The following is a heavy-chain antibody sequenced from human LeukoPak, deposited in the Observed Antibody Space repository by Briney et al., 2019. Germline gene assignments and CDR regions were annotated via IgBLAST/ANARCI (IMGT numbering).Heavy chain of an antibody. D-gene: IGHD3-22*01. Sequence: GGSLRLSCAASGFTVSSNYMSWVRQAPGKGLEWVSVIYSGGSTYYADSVKGRFTISRDNSKNTLYLQMNSLRTEDTAVYYCAREWYDSSGYPLDYWGQGTLVTVSS. CDR3: AREWYDSSGYPLDY. J-gene: IGHJ4*02. V-gene: IGHV3-66*01. CDR2: IYSGGST. CDR1: GFTVSSNY.